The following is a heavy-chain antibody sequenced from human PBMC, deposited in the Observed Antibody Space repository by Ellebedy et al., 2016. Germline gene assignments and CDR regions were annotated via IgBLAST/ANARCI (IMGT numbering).Heavy chain of an antibody. V-gene: IGHV3-15*01. CDR1: GFTFSNAW. Sequence: GESLKISCAASGFTFSNAWMNWVRQAPGKGLEWVGRIKSKTDGGAADYAAPVKGRFTISRDDSKNTLYLQMNSLKTEDTAVYFCTTAYRYNYDSVWGQGTLVTLSS. CDR2: IKSKTDGGAA. CDR3: TTAYRYNYDSV. D-gene: IGHD5-18*01. J-gene: IGHJ4*02.